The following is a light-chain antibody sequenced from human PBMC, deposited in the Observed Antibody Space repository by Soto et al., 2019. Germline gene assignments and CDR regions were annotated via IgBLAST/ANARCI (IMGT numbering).Light chain of an antibody. Sequence: QSVLTQPASVSGSPGQSITVSCTGTSSDVGGYNSVSWYQQHPGKLPKLIIYEVSNRPSGVSDRFSGSKSGNTASLTISGLQAEDEADYYCSSYTSTSSYVFATGTRSPS. CDR1: SSDVGGYNS. V-gene: IGLV2-14*03. J-gene: IGLJ1*01. CDR3: SSYTSTSSYV. CDR2: EVS.